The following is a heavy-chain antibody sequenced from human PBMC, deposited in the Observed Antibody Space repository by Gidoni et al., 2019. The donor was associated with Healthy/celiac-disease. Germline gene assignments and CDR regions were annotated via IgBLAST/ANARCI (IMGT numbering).Heavy chain of an antibody. CDR3: APLAAGFTMVRGVIITDNWFDP. CDR1: GFTFSSYA. CDR2: ISGSGGST. J-gene: IGHJ5*02. D-gene: IGHD3-10*01. V-gene: IGHV3-23*01. Sequence: EVQLLESGGGLVQPGGSLRLSCAASGFTFSSYAMSWVRQAPGKGLEWVSAISGSGGSTYYADSVKGRFTISRDNSKNTLYLQMNSLRAEDTAVYYCAPLAAGFTMVRGVIITDNWFDPWGQGTLVTVSS.